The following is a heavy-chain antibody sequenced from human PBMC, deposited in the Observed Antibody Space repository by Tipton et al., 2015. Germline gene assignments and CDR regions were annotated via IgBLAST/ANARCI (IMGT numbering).Heavy chain of an antibody. CDR2: IHHGGST. D-gene: IGHD3-3*01. J-gene: IGHJ4*02. Sequence: GLVKPSGTLSLTCSVSGDSISSSNWWSWVRQPPGKGLEWIGEIHHGGSTNYNPSLKSRVTMSVDTSKNQFSLHLSSVTAADTAVYYCARDRTAWSGAFDYWGQGTLVTVSS. V-gene: IGHV4-4*02. CDR1: GDSISSSNW. CDR3: ARDRTAWSGAFDY.